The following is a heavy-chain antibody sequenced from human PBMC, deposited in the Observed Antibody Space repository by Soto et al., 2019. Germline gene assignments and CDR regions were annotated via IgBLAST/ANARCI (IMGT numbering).Heavy chain of an antibody. J-gene: IGHJ6*02. V-gene: IGHV1-2*04. CDR1: GYTFTGYY. D-gene: IGHD3-22*01. Sequence: QVQLVQSGAEVKKPGASVKVSCKASGYTFTGYYMHWVRQAPGQGLAWMGWINPNSGGTNYAQKFQGWVTMTRDTSISTAYMELSRLRSDDTAVYYCARDGGTYDSSGYYPYYYYGMDVWGQGTTVTVSS. CDR2: INPNSGGT. CDR3: ARDGGTYDSSGYYPYYYYGMDV.